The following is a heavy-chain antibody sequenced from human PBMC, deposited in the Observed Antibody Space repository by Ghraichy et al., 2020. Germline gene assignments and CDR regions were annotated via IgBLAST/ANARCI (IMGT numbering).Heavy chain of an antibody. Sequence: LSLTCAASGFTVSSNFMSWVRQAPGKGLEWVSVIYSGGSTYYADSVKGRFTISRDNSKNTVYLQMNSLRAEDTAVYYCARGPSSTNRLDYWGQGTLVTVSS. CDR3: ARGPSSTNRLDY. D-gene: IGHD3-3*02. J-gene: IGHJ4*02. V-gene: IGHV3-66*01. CDR2: IYSGGST. CDR1: GFTVSSNF.